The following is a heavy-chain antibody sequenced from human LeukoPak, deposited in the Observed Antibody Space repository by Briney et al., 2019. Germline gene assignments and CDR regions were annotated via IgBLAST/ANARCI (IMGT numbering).Heavy chain of an antibody. V-gene: IGHV4-39*01. J-gene: IGHJ5*02. CDR1: GGSISSSSYY. CDR3: ARGEQQLVLENWFDP. D-gene: IGHD6-13*01. CDR2: IYYSGST. Sequence: SETLSLTCTVSGGSISSSSYYWGWIRQPPGKGLEWIGSIYYSGSTYYNPSLKSRVTISVDTSKNQFSLKLSSVTAADTAVYYCARGEQQLVLENWFDPWGQGTLVTVSS.